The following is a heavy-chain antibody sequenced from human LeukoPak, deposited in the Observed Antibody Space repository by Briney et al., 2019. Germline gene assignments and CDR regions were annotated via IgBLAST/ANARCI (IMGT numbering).Heavy chain of an antibody. Sequence: ASVKVSCKASGYTFTAYYIHWVRQAPGQGLEWMGWINPNSGGTNYTQKFQGRFSMTRDTSISTAYMEVSRLRSDDTAIYYCARIIVVAGTLGFVYWGQGTLVTVSS. V-gene: IGHV1-2*02. D-gene: IGHD6-19*01. CDR1: GYTFTAYY. CDR2: INPNSGGT. J-gene: IGHJ4*02. CDR3: ARIIVVAGTLGFVY.